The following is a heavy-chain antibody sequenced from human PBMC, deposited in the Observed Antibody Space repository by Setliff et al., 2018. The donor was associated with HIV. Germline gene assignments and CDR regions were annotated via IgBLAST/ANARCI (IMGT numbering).Heavy chain of an antibody. D-gene: IGHD3-16*01. V-gene: IGHV1-69-2*01. J-gene: IGHJ5*02. CDR1: GYIFSEFY. Sequence: ASVKVSCKTSGYIFSEFYIHWVQQAPGKGLEWVGRVNPEDGESIYAEKFQGRVTITADTSTDTAYMELSSLRFDDTAVYYCARSGGGWYNWFDPWGQGTPVT. CDR3: ARSGGGWYNWFDP. CDR2: VNPEDGES.